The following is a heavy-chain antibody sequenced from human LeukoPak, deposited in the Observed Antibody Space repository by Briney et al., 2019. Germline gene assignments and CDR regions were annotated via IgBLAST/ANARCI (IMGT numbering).Heavy chain of an antibody. D-gene: IGHD4-23*01. CDR1: GGSISSYY. CDR2: IYYSGST. V-gene: IGHV4-59*01. Sequence: PSETLSLTCTVSGGSISSYYWSWIRQPPGKGLEWIGYIYYSGSTNYNPSLKSRVTISVDTSKNQFSLKLSSVTAADTAVYYCARLSGGKRGYFDYWGQGTLVTVSS. J-gene: IGHJ4*02. CDR3: ARLSGGKRGYFDY.